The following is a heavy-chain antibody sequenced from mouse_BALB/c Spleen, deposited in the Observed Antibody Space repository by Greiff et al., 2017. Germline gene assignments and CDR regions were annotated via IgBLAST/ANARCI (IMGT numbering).Heavy chain of an antibody. CDR1: GYAFSSYW. V-gene: IGHV1-80*01. Sequence: QVQLQQSGAELVRPGSSVKISCKASGYAFSSYWMNWVKQRPGQGLEWIGQIYPGDGDTNYNGKFKGKATLTADKSSSTAYMQLSSLTSEDSAVYFCARVYDKGDYYAMDYWGQGTSVTVSS. CDR3: ARVYDKGDYYAMDY. CDR2: IYPGDGDT. J-gene: IGHJ4*01. D-gene: IGHD2-3*01.